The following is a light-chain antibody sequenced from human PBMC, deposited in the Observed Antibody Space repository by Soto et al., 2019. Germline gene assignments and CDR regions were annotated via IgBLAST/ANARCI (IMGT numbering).Light chain of an antibody. CDR2: GAS. V-gene: IGKV3-15*01. CDR1: QTVGDN. Sequence: ETAMTQSPVTLSLSPGERATLSCRASQTVGDNVAWYRQKPGQPPSLLIYGASTRAPGVPARFSGSGSGTEFILTLSSLQSEDFGFYYCQQYNNWPLGTFGQGTRVEI. CDR3: QQYNNWPLGT. J-gene: IGKJ1*01.